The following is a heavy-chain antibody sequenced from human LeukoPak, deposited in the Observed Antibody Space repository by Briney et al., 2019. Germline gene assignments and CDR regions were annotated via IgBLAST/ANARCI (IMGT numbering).Heavy chain of an antibody. Sequence: GGSLRLSCAASGFTFSSCGMHWVRQAPGKGLEWVAVISYDGSNKYYADSVKGRFTISRDSSKNTLYLQMNSLRAEDTAVYYCARGTEFDYWGQGTLVTVSS. CDR3: ARGTEFDY. CDR2: ISYDGSNK. J-gene: IGHJ4*02. V-gene: IGHV3-30*03. CDR1: GFTFSSCG. D-gene: IGHD1-1*01.